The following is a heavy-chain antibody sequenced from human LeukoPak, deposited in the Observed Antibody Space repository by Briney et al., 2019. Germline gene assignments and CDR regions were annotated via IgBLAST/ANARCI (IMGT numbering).Heavy chain of an antibody. CDR3: ARHEEYSYGYRYYGMDV. D-gene: IGHD5-18*01. V-gene: IGHV4-39*01. CDR2: IYYSGST. CDR1: GGSISSSSYY. Sequence: PSETLSLTCTVSGGSISSSSYYWGWIRQPPGKGLEWIGSIYYSGSTYYNPSLKSRVTISVDTSKNQFSLKLSSVTAADTAVYYCARHEEYSYGYRYYGMDVWGQGTTVTVSS. J-gene: IGHJ6*02.